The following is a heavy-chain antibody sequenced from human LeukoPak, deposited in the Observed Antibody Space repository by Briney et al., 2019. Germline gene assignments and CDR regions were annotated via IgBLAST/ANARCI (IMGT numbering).Heavy chain of an antibody. D-gene: IGHD1-7*01. Sequence: PGGSLRLSCSVSGFTFSKSNMHWVRQTPGKGLEWAAFILYDGSSDSYADSVKGRFTVSRDNTRNTLYLVLNSLKAEDTAIYYCAKDWKYSTEYWGQGTLVTVSS. CDR2: ILYDGSSD. CDR1: GFTFSKSN. CDR3: AKDWKYSTEY. J-gene: IGHJ4*02. V-gene: IGHV3-30*02.